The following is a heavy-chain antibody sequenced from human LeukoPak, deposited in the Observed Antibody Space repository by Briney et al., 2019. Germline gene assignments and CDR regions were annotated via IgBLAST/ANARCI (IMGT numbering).Heavy chain of an antibody. CDR3: ARESEASDVCGGDCYALDY. D-gene: IGHD2-21*02. J-gene: IGHJ4*02. CDR2: IIPIFGTA. CDR1: GGTFSSYA. Sequence: GASVKVSCKASGGTFSSYAISWVRQASGQGLECMGRIIPIFGTANYAQKFQGRVTITTDESTSTAYMELSSLRSGDTAVYYCARESEASDVCGGDCYALDYWGQGTLVTVSS. V-gene: IGHV1-69*05.